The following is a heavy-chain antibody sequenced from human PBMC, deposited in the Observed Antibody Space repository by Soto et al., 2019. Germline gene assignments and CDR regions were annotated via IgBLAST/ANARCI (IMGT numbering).Heavy chain of an antibody. V-gene: IGHV3-30-3*01. CDR1: GFTFSSYA. CDR2: ISYDGSNK. CDR3: ARAVRRAVNYYYYGMDV. J-gene: IGHJ6*02. D-gene: IGHD4-17*01. Sequence: QVQLVESGGGAVQPGRSLRLSCAASGFTFSSYAMHWVRQAPGKGLEWVAVISYDGSNKYYADSVKGRFTISRDNSKNTLYLQMNSLRAEDTAVYYCARAVRRAVNYYYYGMDVWGQGTTVTVSS.